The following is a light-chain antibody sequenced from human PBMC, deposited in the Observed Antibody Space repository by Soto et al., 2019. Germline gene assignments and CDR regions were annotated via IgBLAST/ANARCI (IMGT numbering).Light chain of an antibody. CDR3: QQRTNWPL. CDR1: QSVSSY. Sequence: EIVLTQSPATLSLSPGERATLSCRASQSVSSYLAWYQQKPGQAPRLLIYDASNRATGIPVRFSGSGSGTDFTLNISSLEPEDFAIYYCQQRTNWPLFGGGTKVEIK. V-gene: IGKV3-11*01. CDR2: DAS. J-gene: IGKJ4*01.